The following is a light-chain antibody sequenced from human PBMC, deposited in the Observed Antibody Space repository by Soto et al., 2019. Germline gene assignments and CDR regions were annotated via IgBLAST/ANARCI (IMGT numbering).Light chain of an antibody. CDR1: SSDVGGYNY. V-gene: IGLV2-11*01. CDR3: CSYGGSYTYV. Sequence: QSALTQPPSASGSPGQSVTISCTGTSSDVGGYNYVSWYQQHPGKAPKLMIYDVSKRPSGVPDRFSGSKSDNTASLTISGLKDEDEDDYYCCSYGGSYTYVFGTGPKVTV. J-gene: IGLJ1*01. CDR2: DVS.